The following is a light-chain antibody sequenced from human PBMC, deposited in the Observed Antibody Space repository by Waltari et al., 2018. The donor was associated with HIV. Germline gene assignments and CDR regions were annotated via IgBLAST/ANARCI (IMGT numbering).Light chain of an antibody. V-gene: IGLV2-8*01. CDR1: SSDVGGFNY. Sequence: GSPGQSVTISCTGTSSDVGGFNYVSWYQHHPGKAPKLMIYEVNKRPSGVPDRFSGSKSGNTASLTVSGLQAEDEADYYCSSYASSNNLVFGGGTRLTVL. CDR2: EVN. J-gene: IGLJ3*02. CDR3: SSYASSNNLV.